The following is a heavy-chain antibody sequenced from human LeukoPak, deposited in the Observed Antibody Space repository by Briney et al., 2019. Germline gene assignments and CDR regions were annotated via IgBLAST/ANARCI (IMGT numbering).Heavy chain of an antibody. D-gene: IGHD6-19*01. J-gene: IGHJ3*02. CDR2: IYYSGST. V-gene: IGHV4-30-4*08. CDR1: GFTFSDYY. CDR3: ARDLESVYSSGWNI. Sequence: LRLSCAASGFTFSDYYMSWIRQPPGKGLEWIGYIYYSGSTYYNPSLKSRVTISVDTSKNQFSLKLSSVTAADTAVYYCARDLESVYSSGWNIWGQGTMVTVSS.